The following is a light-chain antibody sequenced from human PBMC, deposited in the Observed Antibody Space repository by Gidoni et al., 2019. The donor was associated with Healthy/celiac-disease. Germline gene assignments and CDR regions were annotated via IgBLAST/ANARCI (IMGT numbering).Light chain of an antibody. J-gene: IGLJ2*01. Sequence: QSALTQPASVSGSPGQSITISCTGTSSDVGSYNLVSWYQQQPGKAPKLMIYEVSTRPSGVSNRFSGSKSGNTASLTISGLQAEDEADYYCCSYAGSSTLVFGGGTKLTVL. CDR1: SSDVGSYNL. CDR3: CSYAGSSTLV. V-gene: IGLV2-23*02. CDR2: EVS.